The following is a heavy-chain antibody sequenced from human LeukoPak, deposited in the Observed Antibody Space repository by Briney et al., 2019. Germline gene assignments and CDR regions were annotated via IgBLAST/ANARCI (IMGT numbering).Heavy chain of an antibody. CDR3: ARGEVFDY. CDR1: GFTFSGYG. V-gene: IGHV3-33*01. D-gene: IGHD1-26*01. Sequence: SGGSLRLSCAASGFTFSGYGMHWVRQAPGKGLEWVAIIWSGGTNKYYADSVKGRFTISRDNSNTLYLQMNSLRAEDTAVYYCARGEVFDYWGQGTLVTVSS. CDR2: IWSGGTNK. J-gene: IGHJ4*02.